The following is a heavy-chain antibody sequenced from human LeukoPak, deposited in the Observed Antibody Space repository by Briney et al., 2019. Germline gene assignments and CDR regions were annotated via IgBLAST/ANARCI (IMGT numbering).Heavy chain of an antibody. CDR2: IYHSGGT. CDR1: GGSISSSNW. CDR3: AMIVVVSHAFDI. V-gene: IGHV4-4*02. Sequence: SETLSLTCAVSGGSISSSNWWSWVRQPPGKGLEWIGEIYHSGGTNYNPSLKSRVTISVDKSKNQFSLKLSSVTAADTAVYYCAMIVVVSHAFDIWGQGTMVTVSS. D-gene: IGHD3-22*01. J-gene: IGHJ3*02.